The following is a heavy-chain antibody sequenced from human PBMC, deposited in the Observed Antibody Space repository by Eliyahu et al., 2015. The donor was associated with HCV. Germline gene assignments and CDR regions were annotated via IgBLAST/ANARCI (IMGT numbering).Heavy chain of an antibody. D-gene: IGHD3-3*01. J-gene: IGHJ4*02. CDR3: ARHGSVGAAPFDY. CDR1: GGSIXSSSYY. Sequence: LQLQESGPGLVKPSETLSLTCTVSGGSIXSSSYYWGWIRQPPGKGLEWIGSIYYSGSTYYNPSLKSRVTISVDTSKNQFSLKLSSVTAADTAVYYCARHGSVGAAPFDYWGQGTLVTVSS. CDR2: IYYSGST. V-gene: IGHV4-39*01.